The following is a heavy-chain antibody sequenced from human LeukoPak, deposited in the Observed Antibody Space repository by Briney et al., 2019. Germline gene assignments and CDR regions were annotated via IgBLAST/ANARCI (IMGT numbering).Heavy chain of an antibody. Sequence: PGGSLRLSCVGSGFTLSTYGMHWVRQAPGKGLEWVAMISQDGNSKQYADLVKGRFTISRDNSKNTLYLQMNSLRAEDTAVYHCAKDLYGSGWYNYFDPWGQGALVTVSS. CDR1: GFTLSTYG. CDR2: ISQDGNSK. V-gene: IGHV3-30*18. CDR3: AKDLYGSGWYNYFDP. D-gene: IGHD6-19*01. J-gene: IGHJ5*02.